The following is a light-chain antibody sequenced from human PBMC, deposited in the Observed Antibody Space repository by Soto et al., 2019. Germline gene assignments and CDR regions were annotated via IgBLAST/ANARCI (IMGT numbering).Light chain of an antibody. CDR1: QSICIS. V-gene: IGKV3-15*01. J-gene: IGKJ1*01. Sequence: DTLMTQSPATLSVSLGDRATLSCRASQSICISLAWYQQKHGQAPKLLIYDASSRASGVPSRFSGSGSGTEFTLTISRLQSEDFAVYYCQQYNNWHSWTFGQGTKVDIK. CDR3: QQYNNWHSWT. CDR2: DAS.